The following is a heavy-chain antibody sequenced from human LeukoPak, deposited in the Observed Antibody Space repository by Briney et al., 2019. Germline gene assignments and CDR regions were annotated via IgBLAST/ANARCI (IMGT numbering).Heavy chain of an antibody. CDR2: IYYSGST. CDR3: ARDMRYPEY. CDR1: GGSISDYY. D-gene: IGHD1-26*01. V-gene: IGHV4-59*01. J-gene: IGHJ4*02. Sequence: KPSETLSLTCTVSGGSISDYYWTWIRQPPGKGLEWIGYIYYSGSTNYNPSLKSRVTISVDTSKNQFSLKLRSVTAADTAVYYCARDMRYPEYWGQGTLVTVSS.